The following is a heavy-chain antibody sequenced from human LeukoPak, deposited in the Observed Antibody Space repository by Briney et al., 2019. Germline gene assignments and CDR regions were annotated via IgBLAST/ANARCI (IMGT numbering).Heavy chain of an antibody. CDR2: IYSGGST. D-gene: IGHD1-26*01. Sequence: GGSLRLSCAGSGFTFNNYAMSWVRQAPGKGLEWVSVIYSGGSTYYADSVKGRFTISRDNSKNTLYLQMNSLRAEDTAVYYCARGGGSYYFDYWGQGTLVTVSS. CDR1: GFTFNNYA. V-gene: IGHV3-53*01. J-gene: IGHJ4*02. CDR3: ARGGGSYYFDY.